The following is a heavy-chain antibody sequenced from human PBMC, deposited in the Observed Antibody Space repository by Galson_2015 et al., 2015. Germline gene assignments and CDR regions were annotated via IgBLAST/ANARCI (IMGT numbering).Heavy chain of an antibody. CDR1: GFTFSTYW. Sequence: SLRLSCAASGFTFSTYWMRWVRLAPGKGLEWVANIKQDGSEKYYVDSVKGRFTISRDNAKNSLYLQMNSLRDEDTAVYYCARAKTYDFWSASRYYYYYYMDVWGKGTTVTVSS. J-gene: IGHJ6*03. V-gene: IGHV3-7*01. CDR2: IKQDGSEK. CDR3: ARAKTYDFWSASRYYYYYYMDV. D-gene: IGHD3-3*01.